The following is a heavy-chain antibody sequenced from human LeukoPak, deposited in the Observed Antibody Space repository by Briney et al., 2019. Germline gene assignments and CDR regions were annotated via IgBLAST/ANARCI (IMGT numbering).Heavy chain of an antibody. J-gene: IGHJ2*01. CDR3: ARDFPARDWFFDL. CDR2: INTNTGNP. Sequence: ASVKVSCKASGYTFTSYAMNWVRQAPGQGLEWMGWINTNTGNPTYAQGFTGRFVLSLDTSVSTAYLQISSLKAEDTAVYYCARDFPARDWFFDLWGRGTLVTVYS. CDR1: GYTFTSYA. V-gene: IGHV7-4-1*02.